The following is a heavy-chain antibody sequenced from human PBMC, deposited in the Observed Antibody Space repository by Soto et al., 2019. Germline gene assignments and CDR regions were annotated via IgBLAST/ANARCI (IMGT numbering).Heavy chain of an antibody. D-gene: IGHD1-1*01. J-gene: IGHJ4*02. CDR3: AQEAPISNWYFEY. CDR1: GFTFSSYG. Sequence: QVQLVESGGGVVQPGRSLRLSCAASGFTFSSYGMHWVRQAPGKGLEWVTVISYAGKVAYYADSVKGRFTVCGDNFKNTLYLQMNGLRNEDTGMYSWAQEAPISNWYFEYWVQGTLVTVSS. V-gene: IGHV3-30*18. CDR2: ISYAGKVA.